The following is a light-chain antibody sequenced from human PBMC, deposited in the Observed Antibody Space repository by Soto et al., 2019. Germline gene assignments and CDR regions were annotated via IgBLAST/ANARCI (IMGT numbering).Light chain of an antibody. CDR3: YQYFSTPLT. CDR1: QSVLYSSNNKNH. CDR2: WAS. V-gene: IGKV4-1*01. J-gene: IGKJ4*01. Sequence: DIVMTQSPDSLAVSLGERATINCKSSQSVLYSSNNKNHLDWYQQKPGQPPKLVIYWASTRESGVPYRFSGSGSGTDFPLTISSLQAEDVEVYYCYQYFSTPLTFGGGTKVEIK.